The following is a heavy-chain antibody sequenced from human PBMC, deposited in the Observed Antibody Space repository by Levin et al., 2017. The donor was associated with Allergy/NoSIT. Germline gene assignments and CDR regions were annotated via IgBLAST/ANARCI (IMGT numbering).Heavy chain of an antibody. D-gene: IGHD1-26*01. V-gene: IGHV3-23*01. J-gene: IGHJ3*02. CDR3: AKGLSSGSPYRAFDM. CDR2: LRYSGDTT. Sequence: PGESLKISCAASGFTFRSYTMTWVRQAPGRGLEWVSTLRYSGDTTHYADSVKGRFTISRDGYKDTLFLQMNSLRAEDTAVYYCAKGLSSGSPYRAFDMWGQGTMVTVSS. CDR1: GFTFRSYT.